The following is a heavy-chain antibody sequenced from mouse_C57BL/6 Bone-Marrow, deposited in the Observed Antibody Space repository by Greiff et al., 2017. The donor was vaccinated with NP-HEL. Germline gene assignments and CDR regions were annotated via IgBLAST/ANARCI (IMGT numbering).Heavy chain of an antibody. CDR2: IYPGSGNT. Sequence: QVQLQQSGAELVRPGASVKLSCKASGYPFTDYYINWVKQRPGQGLEWIARIYPGSGNTYYNEKFKGKATLTAEKSSSTAYMQLSSLTAEDAAVYFCARHYYGSSYDFDYWGQGTTLTVSS. CDR3: ARHYYGSSYDFDY. D-gene: IGHD1-1*01. CDR1: GYPFTDYY. V-gene: IGHV1-76*01. J-gene: IGHJ2*01.